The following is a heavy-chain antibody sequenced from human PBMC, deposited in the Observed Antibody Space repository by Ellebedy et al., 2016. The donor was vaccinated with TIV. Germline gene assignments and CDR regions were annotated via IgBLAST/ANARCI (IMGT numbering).Heavy chain of an antibody. CDR3: ARGRWGADGMDV. Sequence: ASVKVSCXASGGTFSSYAISWVRQAPGQGLEWMGWISAYNGNTNYAQKLQGRVTMTTDTSTSTAYMELRSLRSDDTAVYYCARGRWGADGMDVWGQGTTVTVSS. CDR2: ISAYNGNT. J-gene: IGHJ6*02. CDR1: GGTFSSYA. V-gene: IGHV1-18*01. D-gene: IGHD7-27*01.